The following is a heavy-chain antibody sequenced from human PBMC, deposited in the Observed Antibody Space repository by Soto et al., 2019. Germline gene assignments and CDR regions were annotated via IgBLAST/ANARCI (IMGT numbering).Heavy chain of an antibody. CDR1: GFTFSGYW. D-gene: IGHD3-10*01. Sequence: GGSLRLSCAASGFTFSGYWMHWVRQAPGKGLMWVSRINNDGSIINYAGSLRGRFTVSRDNAKKTLYLQMNSLTVDDTAVYYCAREGYNYGSWSYSENWFDPWGQGTLVTVSS. CDR2: INNDGSII. J-gene: IGHJ5*02. CDR3: AREGYNYGSWSYSENWFDP. V-gene: IGHV3-74*01.